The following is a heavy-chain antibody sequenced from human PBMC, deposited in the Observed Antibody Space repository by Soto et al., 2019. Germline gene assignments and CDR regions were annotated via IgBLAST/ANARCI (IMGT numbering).Heavy chain of an antibody. CDR3: AREVRGDFSGIFDY. CDR2: VYSDGQI. J-gene: IGHJ4*02. Sequence: PSETLSLTCTVSSDSIGRFSWSWIRQAAGKGMEWNGRVYSDGQIKYGPSLRSRLSMSVDTSKNQVSLRLASVTAADTAVYFCAREVRGDFSGIFDYWGRGTLVTVSS. V-gene: IGHV4-4*07. D-gene: IGHD6-25*01. CDR1: SDSIGRFS.